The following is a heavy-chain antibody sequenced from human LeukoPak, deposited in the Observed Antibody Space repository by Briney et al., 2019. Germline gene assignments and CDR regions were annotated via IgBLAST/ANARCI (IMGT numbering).Heavy chain of an antibody. V-gene: IGHV4-4*07. CDR3: ASEDYFDSSGYYGTI. Sequence: SETLSLTCXVSGGSISGYYWSWNRQPTGKGLEWIGRIYTSGSTNYNPSLKSRVTMSADTSKNQFSLKLSSVTAADTAVYYCASEDYFDSSGYYGTIWGQGTMVTVSS. CDR1: GGSISGYY. J-gene: IGHJ3*02. D-gene: IGHD3-22*01. CDR2: IYTSGST.